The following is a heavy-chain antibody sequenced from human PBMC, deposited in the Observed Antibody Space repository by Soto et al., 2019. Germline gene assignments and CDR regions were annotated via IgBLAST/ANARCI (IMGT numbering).Heavy chain of an antibody. CDR2: IYYSGST. J-gene: IGHJ5*02. V-gene: IGHV4-59*08. CDR3: AKYSSSEVGWFDP. CDR1: GRSISSYY. Sequence: SETLSLTCTVSGRSISSYYWSWIRQPPGKGLEWIGYIYYSGSTNYNPSLKSRVTISVDTSKNQFSLKLSSVTAADTAVYYCAKYSSSEVGWFDPWGQGTLVTVS. D-gene: IGHD6-13*01.